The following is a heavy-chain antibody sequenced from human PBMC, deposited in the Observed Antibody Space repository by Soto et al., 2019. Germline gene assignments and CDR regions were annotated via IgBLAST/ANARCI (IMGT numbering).Heavy chain of an antibody. D-gene: IGHD7-27*01. CDR3: ARTVSSNWGSAMAHFDY. Sequence: SGPTLVNPTHTLTLTCTFSGFSLTTSGMRVSWIRQPPGKALEWLAHIDWDDDKFYSPSLKTRLTISMDTSKNQVVLTMTNLDPVDTATYFCARTVSSNWGSAMAHFDYWGQGTLVTVSS. J-gene: IGHJ4*02. CDR1: GFSLTTSGMR. V-gene: IGHV2-70*04. CDR2: IDWDDDK.